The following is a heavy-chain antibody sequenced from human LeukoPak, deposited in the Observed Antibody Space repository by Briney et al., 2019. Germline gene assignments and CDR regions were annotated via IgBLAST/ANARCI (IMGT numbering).Heavy chain of an antibody. Sequence: SETLSLTCTVSGGSISSSSYYWGWIRQPPGKGLEWIGSIYYSGSTYYNPSLKSRVTISVDTSKNQFSLKLSSVTAADTAVYYCARHQGAFDIWGQGTMVAVSS. CDR3: ARHQGAFDI. V-gene: IGHV4-39*01. CDR1: GGSISSSSYY. CDR2: IYYSGST. J-gene: IGHJ3*02.